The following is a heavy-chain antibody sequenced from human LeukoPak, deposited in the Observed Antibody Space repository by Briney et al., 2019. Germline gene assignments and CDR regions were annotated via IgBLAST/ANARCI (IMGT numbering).Heavy chain of an antibody. D-gene: IGHD3-10*01. CDR2: FKRKSNGGTT. J-gene: IGHJ3*01. V-gene: IGHV3-15*01. Sequence: GGSLRLSCVASGFTFGNVWMSWVRQAPGKGLEWVGRFKRKSNGGTTDYTAPVKGRFTISRDDSKNTLYLQMNDLKTEDTAVYYCTTAGLVFDAFDVWGQGTLVTVSS. CDR3: TTAGLVFDAFDV. CDR1: GFTFGNVW.